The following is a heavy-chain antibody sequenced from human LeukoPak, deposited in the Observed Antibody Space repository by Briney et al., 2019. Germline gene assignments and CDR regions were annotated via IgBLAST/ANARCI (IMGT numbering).Heavy chain of an antibody. Sequence: SETLSLTCAVSGYSISSGYYWGWIRQPPGKGLEWIGRIYHSGSTYYNPSLRGRVTISVDTSKNQFSLKLPSVTAADTAVYYCARYYGGDSAIDYWGQGTLVTVSS. CDR2: IYHSGST. CDR3: ARYYGGDSAIDY. V-gene: IGHV4-38-2*01. D-gene: IGHD4-23*01. J-gene: IGHJ4*02. CDR1: GYSISSGYY.